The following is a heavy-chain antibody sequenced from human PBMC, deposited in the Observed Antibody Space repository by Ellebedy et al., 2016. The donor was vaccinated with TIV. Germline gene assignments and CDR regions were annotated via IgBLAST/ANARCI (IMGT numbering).Heavy chain of an antibody. J-gene: IGHJ4*02. V-gene: IGHV3-7*03. CDR2: IKYDGTER. CDR3: VRDRVHSGIYYIFDF. CDR1: GFTFGDYW. D-gene: IGHD1-26*01. Sequence: PGGSLRLSCAASGFTFGDYWMSWVRQAPGKGLEWVANIKYDGTERYYVDSMKGRFTISRDNTKNSLYLQMSGLRAEDTAVYYCVRDRVHSGIYYIFDFWGQGTLVTVSS.